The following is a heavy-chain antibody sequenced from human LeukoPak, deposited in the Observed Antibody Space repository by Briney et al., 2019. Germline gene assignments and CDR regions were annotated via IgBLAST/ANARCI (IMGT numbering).Heavy chain of an antibody. CDR3: ARSNNYYESSGYYAKTRRYFDY. CDR2: INPRGGST. CDR1: GYTFTSYY. J-gene: IGHJ4*02. Sequence: SVKVSCKASGYTFTSYYMHWVRQAPGQGLEWMGIINPRGGSTSYVQKVLGKVTMTRATSKSTVYMELSSLSSEDTAVYYGARSNNYYESSGYYAKTRRYFDYWGQGTLVTVSS. D-gene: IGHD3-22*01. V-gene: IGHV1-46*01.